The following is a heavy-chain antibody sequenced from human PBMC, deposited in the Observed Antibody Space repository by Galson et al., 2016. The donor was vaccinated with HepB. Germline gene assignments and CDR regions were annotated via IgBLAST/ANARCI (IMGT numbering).Heavy chain of an antibody. CDR1: GFIFSEYA. CDR2: ISKSGDYT. Sequence: SLRLSCAASGFIFSEYAMSWVRQAPGKGPERVSAISKSGDYTYYADSVKGRFTISRDNSKNTLSLQMNSLRAEDTALYYCAKDLGDRLVTVYYYMDAWGKGTTVAVSS. CDR3: AKDLGDRLVTVYYYMDA. J-gene: IGHJ6*03. V-gene: IGHV3-23*01. D-gene: IGHD4-11*01.